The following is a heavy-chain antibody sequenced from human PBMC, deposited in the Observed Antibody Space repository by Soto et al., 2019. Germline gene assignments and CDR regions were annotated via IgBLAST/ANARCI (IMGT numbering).Heavy chain of an antibody. CDR3: ATLWLGEPKYFFDY. V-gene: IGHV1-24*01. D-gene: IGHD3-10*01. Sequence: ASVKVSCKVSGYTLTELSMHWVRRAPGKGLEWMGGFDPEDGETIYAQKFQGRVTMTEDTSTDTAYMELSSLRSEDTAVYYCATLWLGEPKYFFDYWGQGTLVPVSS. CDR2: FDPEDGET. J-gene: IGHJ4*02. CDR1: GYTLTELS.